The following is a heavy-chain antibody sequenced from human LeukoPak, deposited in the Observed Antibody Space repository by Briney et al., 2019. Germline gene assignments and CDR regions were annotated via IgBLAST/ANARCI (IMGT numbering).Heavy chain of an antibody. CDR1: GYTFTSYD. CDR3: ATPSSRMTTVVTPVEYFQH. CDR2: IIPILGIA. J-gene: IGHJ1*01. V-gene: IGHV1-69*04. D-gene: IGHD4-23*01. Sequence: ASVKVSCKASGYTFTSYDINWVRQAPGQGLEWMGRIIPILGIANYAQKFQGRVTITADKSTSTAYMELSSLRSEDTAVYYCATPSSRMTTVVTPVEYFQHWGQGTLVTVSS.